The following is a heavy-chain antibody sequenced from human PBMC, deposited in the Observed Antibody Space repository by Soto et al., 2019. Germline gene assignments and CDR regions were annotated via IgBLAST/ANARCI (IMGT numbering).Heavy chain of an antibody. Sequence: SETLCLTCAASGYSISSGYYWGWIRQPPGKGLEWIGSIYHSGSTYYNPSLKSRVTISVDTSKNQFSLKLSSVTAADTAVYYCASSFVTTTASWGQGTLVTVSS. CDR1: GYSISSGYY. V-gene: IGHV4-38-2*01. D-gene: IGHD4-17*01. CDR2: IYHSGST. J-gene: IGHJ5*02. CDR3: ASSFVTTTAS.